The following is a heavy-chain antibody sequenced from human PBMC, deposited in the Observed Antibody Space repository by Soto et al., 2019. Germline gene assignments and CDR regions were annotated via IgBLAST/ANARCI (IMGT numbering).Heavy chain of an antibody. CDR1: GGSISSYY. V-gene: IGHV4-59*08. CDR2: IYYSGST. J-gene: IGHJ4*02. CDR3: ARLGLPYYFDY. Sequence: QVQLQESGPGLVKPSETLSLTCTVSGGSISSYYWSWIRQPPGKELEWIGYIYYSGSTNYNPSLKSRVTISVDTSKNQFSLKLSSVTAADTAVYYCARLGLPYYFDYWGQGTLVTVSS.